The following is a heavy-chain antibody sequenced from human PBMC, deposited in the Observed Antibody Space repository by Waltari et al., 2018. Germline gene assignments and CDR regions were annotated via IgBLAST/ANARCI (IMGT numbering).Heavy chain of an antibody. CDR2: IRGSGGRT. D-gene: IGHD6-19*01. J-gene: IGHJ4*02. CDR3: AKVVGIAVAGTSRGY. Sequence: EVQLLESGGGLVQPGGSLRLSCAASGFTFSSSAMSWVRQAPGKGLEWVSAIRGSGGRTYYADSVKGRFTISRDNSKNTLYLQMNSLRAEDTAVYYCAKVVGIAVAGTSRGYWGQGTLVTVSS. V-gene: IGHV3-23*01. CDR1: GFTFSSSA.